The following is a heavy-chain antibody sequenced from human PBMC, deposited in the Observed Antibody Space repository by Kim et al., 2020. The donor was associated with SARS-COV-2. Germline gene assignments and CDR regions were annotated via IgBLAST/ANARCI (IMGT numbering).Heavy chain of an antibody. D-gene: IGHD6-13*01. J-gene: IGHJ5*02. CDR3: AKDTSSSWSYNWFDP. CDR1: GFTFSSYG. Sequence: GGSLRLSCAASGFTFSSYGMHWVRQAPGKGLEWVAVISYDGSNKYYADSVKGRFTISRDNSKNTLYLQMNSLRAEDTAVYYCAKDTSSSWSYNWFDPWGQGTLVTVSS. CDR2: ISYDGSNK. V-gene: IGHV3-30*18.